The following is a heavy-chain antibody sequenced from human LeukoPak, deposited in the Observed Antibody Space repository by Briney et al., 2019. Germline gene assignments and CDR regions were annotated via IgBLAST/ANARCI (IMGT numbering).Heavy chain of an antibody. D-gene: IGHD1-1*01. J-gene: IGHJ4*02. CDR2: ISSSSSYI. CDR3: AKEERELERRGSYYFDY. Sequence: GSLRLSCAASGITFSSYSMNWVRQAPGKGLEWVSSISSSSSYIYYADSVKGRFTISRDNSKNTLYLQMNSLRAEDTAVYYCAKEERELERRGSYYFDYWGQGTLVTVSS. V-gene: IGHV3-21*04. CDR1: GITFSSYS.